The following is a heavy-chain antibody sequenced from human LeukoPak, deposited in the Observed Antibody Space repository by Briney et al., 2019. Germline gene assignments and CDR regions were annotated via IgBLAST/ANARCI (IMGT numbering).Heavy chain of an antibody. CDR1: GFTFSSYA. Sequence: GGSLRLSCAASGFTFSSYAMTWVRQAPGKGLEWLSAISVSGDDTYYADSVKGRFTISRDNSKNTLYLQMNSLSADDTAMYYCANEIRPNDYWGQGTLVTVSS. D-gene: IGHD4-17*01. J-gene: IGHJ4*02. V-gene: IGHV3-23*01. CDR3: ANEIRPNDY. CDR2: ISVSGDDT.